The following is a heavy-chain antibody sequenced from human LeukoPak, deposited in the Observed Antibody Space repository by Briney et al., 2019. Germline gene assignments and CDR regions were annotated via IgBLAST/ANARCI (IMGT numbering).Heavy chain of an antibody. CDR2: MNPNSGGT. CDR3: ARTGMGGNVWIDS. CDR1: GYTFTNYD. D-gene: IGHD1-26*01. V-gene: IGHV1-8*01. Sequence: VASVKVSCKASGYTFTNYDINWVRQATGQGLEWMGWMNPNSGGTGYAENFQGRVTMTRDTSTSTAYMELTSLTSDDTAMFYCARTGMGGNVWIDSWGQGTLVTVSS. J-gene: IGHJ5*01.